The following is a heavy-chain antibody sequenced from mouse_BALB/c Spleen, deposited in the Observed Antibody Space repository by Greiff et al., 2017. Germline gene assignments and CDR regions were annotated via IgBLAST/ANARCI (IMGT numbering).Heavy chain of an antibody. CDR1: GFSLTSYG. D-gene: IGHD2-1*01. J-gene: IGHJ4*01. Sequence: VKLMESGPGLVQPSQSLSITCTVSGFSLTSYGVHWVRQSPGKGLEWLGVIWSGGSTDYNAAFISRLSISKDNSKSQVFFKMNSLQANDTAIYYCARNRYYGNSYYYAMDYWGQGTSVTVSS. CDR2: IWSGGST. V-gene: IGHV2-2*02. CDR3: ARNRYYGNSYYYAMDY.